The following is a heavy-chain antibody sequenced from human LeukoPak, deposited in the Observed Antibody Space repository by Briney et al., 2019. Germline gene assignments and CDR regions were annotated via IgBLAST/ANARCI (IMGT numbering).Heavy chain of an antibody. Sequence: GGSLRLSCAASGFTFYDYAMHWVRQAPGKALEWVSLISWDGDSTYYADSVKGRFTISRDSSKNSLSLQMNSLRAEDTALYYCTKDGRDGYNSAFFDYWGQGTLVTVSS. CDR1: GFTFYDYA. CDR3: TKDGRDGYNSAFFDY. J-gene: IGHJ4*02. D-gene: IGHD5-24*01. V-gene: IGHV3-43D*04. CDR2: ISWDGDST.